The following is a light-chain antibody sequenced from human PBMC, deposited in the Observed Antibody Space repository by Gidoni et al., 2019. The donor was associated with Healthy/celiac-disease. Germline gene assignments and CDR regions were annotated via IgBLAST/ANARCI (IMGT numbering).Light chain of an antibody. CDR3: QQYGSSPYT. CDR1: QSVSSSY. Sequence: ASQSVSSSYLAWYQQKPGQAPRLLIYGASSRATGIPDRFSGSGSGTDFTLTISRLEPEDFAVYYCQQYGSSPYTFGQGTKLEIK. V-gene: IGKV3-20*01. CDR2: GAS. J-gene: IGKJ2*01.